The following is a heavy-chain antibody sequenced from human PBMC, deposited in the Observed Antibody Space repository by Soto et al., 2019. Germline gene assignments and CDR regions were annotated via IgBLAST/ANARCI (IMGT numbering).Heavy chain of an antibody. Sequence: ASVKVSCKVSGYTLTELSMHWVRQAPGKGLEWMGGFDPEDGETIYAQKFQGRVTMTEDTSTDTAYMELSSLRSEDTAVYYCATVRPRKYCTNGVCYSIAAAGYFDYWGLGTLVTVSS. CDR1: GYTLTELS. V-gene: IGHV1-24*01. J-gene: IGHJ4*02. CDR2: FDPEDGET. CDR3: ATVRPRKYCTNGVCYSIAAAGYFDY. D-gene: IGHD2-8*01.